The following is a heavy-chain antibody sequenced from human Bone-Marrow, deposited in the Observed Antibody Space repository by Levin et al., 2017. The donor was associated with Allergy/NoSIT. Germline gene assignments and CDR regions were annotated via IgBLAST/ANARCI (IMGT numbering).Heavy chain of an antibody. Sequence: SGGSLRLSCAASGFTFSSYSMNWVRQAPGKGLEWVSYISSSSSTIYYADSVKGRFTISRDNAKNSLYLQMNSLRAEDTAVYYCARDGGPNWNDRRRIYYYYGMDVWGQGTTVTVSS. V-gene: IGHV3-48*04. CDR3: ARDGGPNWNDRRRIYYYYGMDV. CDR2: ISSSSSTI. CDR1: GFTFSSYS. D-gene: IGHD1-1*01. J-gene: IGHJ6*02.